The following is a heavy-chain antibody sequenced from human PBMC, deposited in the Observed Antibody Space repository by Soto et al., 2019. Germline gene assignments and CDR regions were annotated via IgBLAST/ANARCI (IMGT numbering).Heavy chain of an antibody. V-gene: IGHV4-4*02. Sequence: PSETLSLTCAVSGGSISSSNWWSWVRQPPGKGLEWIGEIYHSGSTNYNPSLKSRVTISVDKSKNQFSLKLSSVTAADTDVYYCARDFKWHYYYHGMDIWGQGTPLTVSS. CDR3: ARDFKWHYYYHGMDI. CDR2: IYHSGST. D-gene: IGHD5-12*01. J-gene: IGHJ6*02. CDR1: GGSISSSNW.